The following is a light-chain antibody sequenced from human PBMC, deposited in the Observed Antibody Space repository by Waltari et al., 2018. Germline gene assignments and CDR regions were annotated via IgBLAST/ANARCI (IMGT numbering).Light chain of an antibody. CDR1: SSDVGSYNL. V-gene: IGLV2-14*02. CDR2: DVS. CDR3: SSYVSSSTLEL. J-gene: IGLJ2*01. Sequence: QSALTQPASVSGSPGQSITISCTGTSSDVGSYNLVSWYQQLPGRAPKLIIYDVSNRPSGVSNRFSGSKSGNTASLTISGLQGEDEADYYCSSYVSSSTLELFGGGTSLAVL.